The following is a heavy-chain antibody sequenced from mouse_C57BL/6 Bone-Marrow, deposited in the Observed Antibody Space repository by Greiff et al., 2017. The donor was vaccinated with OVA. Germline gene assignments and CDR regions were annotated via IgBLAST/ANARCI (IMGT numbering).Heavy chain of an antibody. CDR2: INPNNGGT. V-gene: IGHV1-18*01. CDR3: ARAWVTTEFAY. Sequence: EVKLMESGPELVKPGASVKIPCKASGYTFTDYNMDWVKQSHGKSLEWIGDINPNNGGTIYNQKFKGKATLTVDKSSSTAYMELRSLTSEDTAVYYCARAWVTTEFAYWGQGTLVTVSA. J-gene: IGHJ3*01. CDR1: GYTFTDYN. D-gene: IGHD2-2*01.